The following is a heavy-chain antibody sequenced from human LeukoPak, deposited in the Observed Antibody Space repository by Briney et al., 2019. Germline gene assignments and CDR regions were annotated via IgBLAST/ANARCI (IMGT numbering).Heavy chain of an antibody. J-gene: IGHJ4*02. Sequence: PGRSLRLSCAASGFTFSSYGMHWVRQAPGKGLEWVTDISYDGNYKYYADSVKGRFTISRDNSKNTLYLQINSLKADDTSVYYCARGGDLGSRSGGSCYSVDYWGQGTLVTVSS. CDR2: ISYDGNYK. CDR1: GFTFSSYG. D-gene: IGHD2-15*01. V-gene: IGHV3-30-3*01. CDR3: ARGGDLGSRSGGSCYSVDY.